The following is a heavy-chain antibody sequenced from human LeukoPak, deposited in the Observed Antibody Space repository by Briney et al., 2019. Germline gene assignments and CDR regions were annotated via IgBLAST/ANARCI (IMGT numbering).Heavy chain of an antibody. D-gene: IGHD2-2*01. V-gene: IGHV3-48*03. J-gene: IGHJ6*02. Sequence: PGGSLRLSCAASGFTFSSYVMNWVRQAPGKGLEWVTYISSSGSTIYYADSVKGRFTISRDNAKNSLYLQMSSLRAEDTAVYYCARGNQLLFSYYYGMDVWGQGTTVTVSS. CDR3: ARGNQLLFSYYYGMDV. CDR2: ISSSGSTI. CDR1: GFTFSSYV.